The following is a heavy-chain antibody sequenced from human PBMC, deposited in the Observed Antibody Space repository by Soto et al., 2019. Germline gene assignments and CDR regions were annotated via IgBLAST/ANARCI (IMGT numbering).Heavy chain of an antibody. Sequence: GGSLRLSCVGSGFIFSNNGMHWVRQTPGKGLEWVAFMSYDGSDTFYADSVKGRFTISRDNSKNTLFPHMSNLRAEGTAMYYCTIVRVADSALDHWGQGTLVTVSS. V-gene: IGHV3-30*05. CDR2: MSYDGSDT. CDR1: GFIFSNNG. D-gene: IGHD3-10*02. CDR3: TIVRVADSALDH. J-gene: IGHJ4*02.